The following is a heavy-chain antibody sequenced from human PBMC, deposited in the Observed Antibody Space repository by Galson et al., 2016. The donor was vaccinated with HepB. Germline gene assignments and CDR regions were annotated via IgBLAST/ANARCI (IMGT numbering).Heavy chain of an antibody. CDR3: ARCKADYYDYGMDV. V-gene: IGHV4-39*07. Sequence: ETLSLTCTVSGGSISSSSYYWGWIRQPPGKGLEWIGNIYYSGSTFNNPSLKSRVTISVDTYKNQFSLKLSSVTAADTAVYYCARCKADYYDYGMDVWGQGTLVTVSS. CDR1: GGSISSSSYY. D-gene: IGHD2/OR15-2a*01. J-gene: IGHJ6*02. CDR2: IYYSGST.